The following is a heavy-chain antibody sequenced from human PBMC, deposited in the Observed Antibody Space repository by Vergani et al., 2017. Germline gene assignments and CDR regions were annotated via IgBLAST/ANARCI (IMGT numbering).Heavy chain of an antibody. D-gene: IGHD3-22*01. J-gene: IGHJ3*02. CDR2: INPSGGST. Sequence: QVQLVQSGAEVKKPGASVKVSFPPFSSPFTPSSIPCVPPRPAQALVFLGIINPSGGSTSYAQKFQGRVTMTRDTSTSTVYMELSSLRSEDTAVYYCARGPIVVVNTGAFDIWGQGTMVTASS. CDR3: ARGPIVVVNTGAFDI. V-gene: IGHV1-46*03. CDR1: SSPFTPSS.